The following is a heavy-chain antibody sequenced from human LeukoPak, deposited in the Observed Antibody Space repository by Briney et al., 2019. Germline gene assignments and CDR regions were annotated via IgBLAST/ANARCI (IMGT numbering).Heavy chain of an antibody. V-gene: IGHV3-48*03. CDR2: ISSSGSTI. J-gene: IGHJ4*02. CDR1: GFTFSSYE. D-gene: IGHD3-22*01. CDR3: AKDFDDSSGFDY. Sequence: PGGSLRLSCAASGFTFSSYEMNWVRQAPGKGLEWVSYISSSGSTIYYADSVKGRFTISRDNAKNSLYLQMNSLRTEDTALYYCAKDFDDSSGFDYWGQGTLVTVSS.